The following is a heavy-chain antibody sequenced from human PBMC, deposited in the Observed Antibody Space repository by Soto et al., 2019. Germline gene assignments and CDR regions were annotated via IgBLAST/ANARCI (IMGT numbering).Heavy chain of an antibody. Sequence: QVQLVESGGGVVQPGRSLRLSCAASGFTFSSYGMHWVRQAPGKGLEWVAVISYDGSNKYYADSVKGRFTISRDNSKNTLYLQMNSLRAEDTAVYYCAKDYDIAAAGRVDYWGQGTLVTVFS. CDR1: GFTFSSYG. D-gene: IGHD6-13*01. J-gene: IGHJ4*02. V-gene: IGHV3-30*18. CDR2: ISYDGSNK. CDR3: AKDYDIAAAGRVDY.